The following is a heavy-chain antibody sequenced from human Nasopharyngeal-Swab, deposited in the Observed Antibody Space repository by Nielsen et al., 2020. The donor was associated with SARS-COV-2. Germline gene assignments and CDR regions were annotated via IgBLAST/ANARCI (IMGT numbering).Heavy chain of an antibody. CDR3: ARDGLDYDFWSAYFMDV. V-gene: IGHV3-21*01. Sequence: GGSLRLSCAASGFTFNNYNFNWVRQAPGKGLEWVSSINSSSSYIYYADLVKGRFTISRDNAKNSLYLQMNSLRAEDTAVYYCARDGLDYDFWSAYFMDVWGQGTTVTVSS. CDR2: INSSSSYI. J-gene: IGHJ6*02. D-gene: IGHD3-3*01. CDR1: GFTFNNYN.